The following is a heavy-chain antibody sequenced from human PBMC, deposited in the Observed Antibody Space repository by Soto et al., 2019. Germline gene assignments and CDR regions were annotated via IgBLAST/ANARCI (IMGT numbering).Heavy chain of an antibody. CDR2: IIPIFGTA. CDR3: ARRLAAAGTVELDY. V-gene: IGHV1-69*12. Sequence: QVQLVQSGAEVKKPGSSVKVSCTASGGTFSSYAISWVRQAPGQGLEWMGGIIPIFGTANYAQKFQGRVTITADESTSTAYMELSSLRSEDTAVYYCARRLAAAGTVELDYWGQGTLVTVSS. CDR1: GGTFSSYA. J-gene: IGHJ4*02. D-gene: IGHD6-13*01.